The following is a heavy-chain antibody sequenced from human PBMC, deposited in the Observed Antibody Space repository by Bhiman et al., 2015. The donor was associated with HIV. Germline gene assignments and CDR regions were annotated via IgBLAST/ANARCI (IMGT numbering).Heavy chain of an antibody. V-gene: IGHV3-48*03. CDR2: ISSSGRTI. D-gene: IGHD3-22*01. J-gene: IGHJ4*02. Sequence: EVQLVDSGGGLAYPGGSLRLSCAASGFAFSIHKMNWVRQVPGKGLEWVSYISSSGRTIYYADSVKGRFTISRDNAKNSLYLQMNSLRAEDTAVYYCARDNRYYYDSSGYQYYFDYWGQGTLVTVSS. CDR3: ARDNRYYYDSSGYQYYFDY. CDR1: GFAFSIHK.